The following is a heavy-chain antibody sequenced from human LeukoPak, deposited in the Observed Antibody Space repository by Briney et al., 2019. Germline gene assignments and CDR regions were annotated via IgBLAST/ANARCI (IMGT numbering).Heavy chain of an antibody. V-gene: IGHV3-64*01. CDR2: IRSNRAST. J-gene: IGHJ6*02. D-gene: IGHD6-19*01. CDR1: GFTFSTYA. Sequence: GGSLRLSCAASGFTFSTYAMLWLPQAPGEGLEYVSAIRSNRASTYYACSVKGRFTISRDTSKNTLYLQMGSLRAEDMAVYYCARGAGLAVAGDCYYYGMDVWGQGTTVTVSS. CDR3: ARGAGLAVAGDCYYYGMDV.